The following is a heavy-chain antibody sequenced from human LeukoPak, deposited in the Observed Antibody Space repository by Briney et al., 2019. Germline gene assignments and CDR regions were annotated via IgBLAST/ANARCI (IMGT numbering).Heavy chain of an antibody. J-gene: IGHJ4*02. D-gene: IGHD2-15*01. CDR3: AKAKRGTVVAARTYDY. CDR1: GFTFSSYG. V-gene: IGHV3-30*02. CDR2: IRYDGSNK. Sequence: GGSLRLSCAASGFTFSSYGMHWVRQAPGKGLEWVAFIRYDGSNKYYADSVKGRFTISRDNSKNTLYLQMDSLRAEDTAVYYCAKAKRGTVVAARTYDYWGQGTLVTVSS.